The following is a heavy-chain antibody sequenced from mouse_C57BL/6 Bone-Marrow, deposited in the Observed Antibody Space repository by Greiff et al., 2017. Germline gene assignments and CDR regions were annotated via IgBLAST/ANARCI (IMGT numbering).Heavy chain of an antibody. CDR2: INPNNGGT. CDR3: ARWDYGSSSYAMDY. J-gene: IGHJ4*01. Sequence: VQLQQSGAELVRPGTSVKISCKASGYTFTDYYMNWVKQSHGKSLEWIGDINPNNGGTSYNQKFKGKATLTVDKSSSTAYMELRSLTSEDSAVYYCARWDYGSSSYAMDYWGQGTSVTVSS. CDR1: GYTFTDYY. D-gene: IGHD1-1*01. V-gene: IGHV1-26*01.